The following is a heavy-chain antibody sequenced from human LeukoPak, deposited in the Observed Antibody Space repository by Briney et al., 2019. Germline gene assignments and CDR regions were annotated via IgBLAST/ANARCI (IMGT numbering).Heavy chain of an antibody. CDR3: ARDSRWLPNYEDGMDV. D-gene: IGHD1-7*01. CDR2: ISSDGSNK. CDR1: GFTFSIYA. Sequence: PGGSLRLSCAASGFTFSIYAMHWVRQAPGKGLEWVADISSDGSNKYYADSVKGRFTISRDNYKSTLYLQMNSLRAEDTAVYYCARDSRWLPNYEDGMDVWGQGTTVTVSS. V-gene: IGHV3-30-3*01. J-gene: IGHJ6*02.